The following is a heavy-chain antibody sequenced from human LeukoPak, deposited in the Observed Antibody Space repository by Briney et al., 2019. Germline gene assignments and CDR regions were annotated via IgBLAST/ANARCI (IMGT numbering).Heavy chain of an antibody. D-gene: IGHD6-13*01. V-gene: IGHV4-39*01. CDR3: ARHQRAAAAPSGWFDP. Sequence: SETLSLTCTVSGGSISSSSYYWGWIRQPPGKGLEWIGSIYYSGSTYYNPSLKSRVTISVDTSKNQFSLKLSSVTAADTAVYYCARHQRAAAAPSGWFDPWGQGTLVTVSS. J-gene: IGHJ5*02. CDR2: IYYSGST. CDR1: GGSISSSSYY.